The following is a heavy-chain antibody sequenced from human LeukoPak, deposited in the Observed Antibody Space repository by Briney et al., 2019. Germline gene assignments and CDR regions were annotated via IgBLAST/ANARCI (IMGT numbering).Heavy chain of an antibody. J-gene: IGHJ3*02. Sequence: SETLSLTCTVSGGSISSGGYYWSWIRQHPGKGLEWIGYIYYSGSTYYNPSLKSRVTISVGTSKNQFSLKLSSVTAADTAVYYCARDVSDSSGYYPVNDAFDIWGQGTMVTVSS. CDR2: IYYSGST. CDR1: GGSISSGGYY. CDR3: ARDVSDSSGYYPVNDAFDI. D-gene: IGHD3-22*01. V-gene: IGHV4-31*03.